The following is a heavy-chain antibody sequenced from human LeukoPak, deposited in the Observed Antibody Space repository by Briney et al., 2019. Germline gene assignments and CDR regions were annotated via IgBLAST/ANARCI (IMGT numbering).Heavy chain of an antibody. V-gene: IGHV4-59*01. CDR1: GGSISSYY. D-gene: IGHD3-10*01. CDR3: ARIGSGSYYNVRAYYFDY. Sequence: SETLSLTSTVSGGSISSYYWSWIRQPPGKGLEWIGFIDYTGSTNYIPSLRSRVSISVDTSKNQCSLKLSTVTAADTAVYYCARIGSGSYYNVRAYYFDYWGQGTLVTVSS. J-gene: IGHJ4*02. CDR2: IDYTGST.